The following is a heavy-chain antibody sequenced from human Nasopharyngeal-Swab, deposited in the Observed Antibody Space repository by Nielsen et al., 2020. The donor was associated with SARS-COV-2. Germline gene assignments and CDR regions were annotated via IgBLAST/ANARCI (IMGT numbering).Heavy chain of an antibody. CDR3: AKDRDSGDDSGEYYHYYGMDV. V-gene: IGHV3-23*01. Sequence: GESLKISCSASGFIFKNYAMNWVRKAPGRGLEWVSAISGADDSTKYADSVKGRFTISRDNSKNTLDLQMNSLRAEDTAMYYCAKDRDSGDDSGEYYHYYGMDVWGQGTSVTVS. D-gene: IGHD5-12*01. CDR1: GFIFKNYA. J-gene: IGHJ6*02. CDR2: ISGADDST.